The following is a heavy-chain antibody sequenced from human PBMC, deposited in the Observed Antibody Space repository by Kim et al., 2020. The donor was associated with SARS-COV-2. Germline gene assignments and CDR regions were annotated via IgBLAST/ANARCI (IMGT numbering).Heavy chain of an antibody. D-gene: IGHD2-15*01. V-gene: IGHV3-7*01. J-gene: IGHJ4*02. CDR1: GFSFSNYW. CDR3: ARDVGGNLEN. Sequence: GGSLRLSCIASGFSFSNYWMAWVRQAPGKGPGWVANIKYDESERYYVDSVKGRFIISRDNGTRSLYLQMDSLRAEDTALYYCARDVGGNLENWGQGTLVT. CDR2: IKYDESER.